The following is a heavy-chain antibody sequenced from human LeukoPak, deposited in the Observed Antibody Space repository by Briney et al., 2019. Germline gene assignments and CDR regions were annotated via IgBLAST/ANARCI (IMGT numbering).Heavy chain of an antibody. V-gene: IGHV4-59*01. J-gene: IGHJ4*02. Sequence: SETLSPTCTVSGGSISSYYWSWIRQPPGKGLEWIGYIYYSGSTNYNPSLKSRVTISVDTSKNQFSLKLSSVTAADTAVYYCARLAVAGPFDYWGQGTLVTVSS. CDR2: IYYSGST. CDR1: GGSISSYY. D-gene: IGHD6-19*01. CDR3: ARLAVAGPFDY.